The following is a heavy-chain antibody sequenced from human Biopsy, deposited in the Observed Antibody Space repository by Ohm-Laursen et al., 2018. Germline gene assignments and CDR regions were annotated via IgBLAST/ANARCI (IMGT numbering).Heavy chain of an antibody. CDR1: GGSISSFY. D-gene: IGHD2-15*01. CDR2: ISHSGST. Sequence: SETLSLTCAVSGGSISSFYWTWIRRPPGKGPEWIGDISHSGSTNYKPSLKSRFIISVDTSKNQFSLNVTSVTAADTAVYYCARRGSGGRSFDHWGQGTLVTVSS. J-gene: IGHJ4*02. V-gene: IGHV4-59*08. CDR3: ARRGSGGRSFDH.